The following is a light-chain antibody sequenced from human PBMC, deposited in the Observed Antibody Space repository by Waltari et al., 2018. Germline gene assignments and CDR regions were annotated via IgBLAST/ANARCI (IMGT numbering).Light chain of an antibody. J-gene: IGLJ3*02. CDR2: NTD. CDR1: TGAVTNDNF. V-gene: IGLV7-43*01. CDR3: LLFYGGVQLRV. Sequence: QTVVTQEPSLTVSPGGTVTLTCASSTGAVTNDNFPNWFQQKPGQAPRALIYNTDQKHSWAPCRFAGSLLGGKAALTLSGVQPEDEADYYGLLFYGGVQLRVFGGGTKLTVL.